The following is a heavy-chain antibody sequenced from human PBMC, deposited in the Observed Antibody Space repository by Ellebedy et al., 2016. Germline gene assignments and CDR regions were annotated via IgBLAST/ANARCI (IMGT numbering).Heavy chain of an antibody. D-gene: IGHD6-19*01. CDR2: IYWDDDK. J-gene: IGHJ4*02. V-gene: IGHV2-5*02. CDR1: GFSLRTSGVG. Sequence: SGPTLVKPTQTLTLTCTFSGFSLRTSGVGVGWIRQPPGKALEWLALIYWDDDKRYSPSLTTRLTIAKDTSTNQVVLKLTNIDPVDTATYYCAHVDPVAGPDYWGQGTLVTVSS. CDR3: AHVDPVAGPDY.